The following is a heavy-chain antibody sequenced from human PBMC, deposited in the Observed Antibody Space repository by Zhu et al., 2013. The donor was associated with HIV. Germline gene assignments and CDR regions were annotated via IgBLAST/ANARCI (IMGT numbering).Heavy chain of an antibody. V-gene: IGHV1-8*03. CDR1: GYAFSDYD. J-gene: IGHJ4*02. Sequence: QLQLVQSEGEVKKPGASVRVSCQASGYAFSDYDINWVRQAAGQGLEWMGWLNPKTGNTGYAQKFQGRVFFSKDTSIKTAYIHVTNLKTEDTAVYFCARVSAMMVDHYFDFWGQGTVVTVSS. D-gene: IGHD2-15*01. CDR2: LNPKTGNT. CDR3: ARVSAMMVDHYFDF.